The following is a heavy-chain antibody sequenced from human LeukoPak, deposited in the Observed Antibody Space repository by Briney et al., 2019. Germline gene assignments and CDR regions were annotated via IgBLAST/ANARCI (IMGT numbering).Heavy chain of an antibody. Sequence: GGSLRLSCAASGFTFSSYEMNWVRQAPGKGLEGVSYISSSGSTIYYADSVKGRFTISRDNAKNSLYLQMNSLRAEDTAVYYCARVAELLYFDYWGQGALVTVSS. CDR2: ISSSGSTI. CDR1: GFTFSSYE. CDR3: ARVAELLYFDY. D-gene: IGHD3-10*01. J-gene: IGHJ4*02. V-gene: IGHV3-48*03.